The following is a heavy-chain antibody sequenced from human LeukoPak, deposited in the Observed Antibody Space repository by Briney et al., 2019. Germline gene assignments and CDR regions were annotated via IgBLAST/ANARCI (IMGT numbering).Heavy chain of an antibody. J-gene: IGHJ5*02. Sequence: GASLKISCKGSGSSFTSYWIGWVRQMPGKGLEWMGIIYPGDSDTRYSPSFQGQVTISADRSISTAYLQWSSLKASDTAMYYCARLGEQLWLARFDPWGQGTLVTVSS. V-gene: IGHV5-51*01. CDR1: GSSFTSYW. CDR3: ARLGEQLWLARFDP. CDR2: IYPGDSDT. D-gene: IGHD5-18*01.